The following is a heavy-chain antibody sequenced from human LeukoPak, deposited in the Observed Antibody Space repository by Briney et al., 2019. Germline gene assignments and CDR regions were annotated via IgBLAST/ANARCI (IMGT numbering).Heavy chain of an antibody. D-gene: IGHD2-2*01. CDR1: GGSISSNNW. CDR3: ARHSVVPAAMFDY. CDR2: IYHSGSP. J-gene: IGHJ4*02. Sequence: SGTLSLTCAVSGGSISSNNWWGWVRQPPGKGLEWIGEIYHSGSPNYNPSLKSRVTISVDKSRNHFSLNLSSVTAADTAVYYCARHSVVPAAMFDYWGQGTLVTVSS. V-gene: IGHV4-4*02.